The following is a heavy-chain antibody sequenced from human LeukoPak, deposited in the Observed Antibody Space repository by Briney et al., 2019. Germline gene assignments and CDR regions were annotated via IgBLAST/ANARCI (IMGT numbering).Heavy chain of an antibody. Sequence: SETLSLTCTVSGGSISSGDYYWSWIRQPPGKGLEWIGYIYQSGTTYYNPSLKSRVTISVDTSKNQFSLKLSSVTAADTAVYYCARGSSGWYGDYYYGMDVWSQGTMVTVSS. CDR1: GGSISSGDYY. V-gene: IGHV4-30-2*02. CDR2: IYQSGTT. CDR3: ARGSSGWYGDYYYGMDV. D-gene: IGHD6-19*01. J-gene: IGHJ6*02.